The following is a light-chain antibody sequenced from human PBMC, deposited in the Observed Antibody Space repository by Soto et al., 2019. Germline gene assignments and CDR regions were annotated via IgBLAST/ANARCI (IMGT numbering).Light chain of an antibody. CDR3: QQYHSLPRT. CDR1: QSVSTNY. V-gene: IGKV3-20*01. J-gene: IGKJ1*01. Sequence: EIVLTQSPGTLSLSPGDGATLSCRASQSVSTNYLAWFQQKPGQAPRLLIHGANIRAIGIADRFRGSGSGTDFTLTISRLEPEDFAVYYCQQYHSLPRTFGQGTKVEIK. CDR2: GAN.